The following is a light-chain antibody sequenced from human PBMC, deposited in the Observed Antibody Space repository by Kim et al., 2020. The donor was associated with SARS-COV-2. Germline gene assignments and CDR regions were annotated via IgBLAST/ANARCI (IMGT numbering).Light chain of an antibody. CDR2: DVS. J-gene: IGLJ2*01. Sequence: QSITSSCTGTSSDVGAYNRVSWYQQHPGKAPKLMISDVSDRPSGVSNRFSGSKSDNTASLTISGLPAEDEADYFRSSLTSGATSVVFGGGTQLTVL. CDR1: SSDVGAYNR. CDR3: SSLTSGATSVV. V-gene: IGLV2-14*03.